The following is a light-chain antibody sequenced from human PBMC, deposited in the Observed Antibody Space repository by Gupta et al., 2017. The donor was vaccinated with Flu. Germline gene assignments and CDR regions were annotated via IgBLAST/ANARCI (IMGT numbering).Light chain of an antibody. V-gene: IGKV3-11*01. CDR3: QQRGDWPHT. Sequence: DTVFTSSPSILSLSPVERATPSSRASQNIYSSLAWYRQKPGQSPRLLVYEAACRAADIPSRFNGFWSCTDFTLTISSLVPEDFAIYYFQQRGDWPHTFGGGTRVDIK. J-gene: IGKJ4*01. CDR2: EAA. CDR1: QNIYSS.